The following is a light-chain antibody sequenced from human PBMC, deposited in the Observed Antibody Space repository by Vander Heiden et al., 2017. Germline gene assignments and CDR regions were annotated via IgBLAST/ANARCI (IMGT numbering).Light chain of an antibody. V-gene: IGLV1-40*01. CDR2: GNS. CDR3: QSYDSSLSGVV. CDR1: SSNIGAGYD. Sequence: QPPSVSGAPGQRVTISCTGSSSNIGAGYDVHWYQQLPGTAPKLLIYGNSNRPSGVPDRFSGSKSGTSASLAITGLQAEDEADYYCQSYDSSLSGVVFGGGTKLTVL. J-gene: IGLJ2*01.